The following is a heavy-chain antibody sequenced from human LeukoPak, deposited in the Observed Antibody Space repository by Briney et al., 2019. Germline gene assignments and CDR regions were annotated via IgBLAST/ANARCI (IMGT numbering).Heavy chain of an antibody. D-gene: IGHD3-16*02. V-gene: IGHV4-59*08. CDR1: GCSISSYY. CDR3: ARQSLGDDYVWGSYRYGWFDP. J-gene: IGHJ5*02. Sequence: SETLSFTCTVSGCSISSYYWSWIRQPPGKGLEWFGYIYYSGSTNYNPSLKSRVTISVDTSKNQSSLKLSSVTAADTAVYYCARQSLGDDYVWGSYRYGWFDPWGQGTLVTVSS. CDR2: IYYSGST.